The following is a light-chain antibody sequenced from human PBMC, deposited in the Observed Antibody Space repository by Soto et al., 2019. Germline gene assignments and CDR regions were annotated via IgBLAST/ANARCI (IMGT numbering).Light chain of an antibody. V-gene: IGLV2-14*01. J-gene: IGLJ1*01. CDR3: CSYTSGSTPYV. CDR1: SSDVGGYNY. Sequence: QSVLTQAASVSGSPGQSITISCTGMSSDVGGYNYVSWYQHHPGKAPKLLIYEFTNRPSGVSTRFSGSRSGNTAPLTISGLQAEDEADYFCCSYTSGSTPYVFGTGTKVTVL. CDR2: EFT.